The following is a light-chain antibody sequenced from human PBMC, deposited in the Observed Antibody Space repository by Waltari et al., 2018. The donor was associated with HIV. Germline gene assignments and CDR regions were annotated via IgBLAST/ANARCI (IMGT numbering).Light chain of an antibody. CDR3: CSYAGSSTLEV. CDR1: SSDVGSYNL. Sequence: QSALTQPASVSGSPGQSITISCTGTSSDVGSYNLFSSYQQHPGKAPKLMIYEGSKRPSGVSNRFSGSKSGNTASLTISGLQAEDEADYYCCSYAGSSTLEVFGGGTKLTVL. J-gene: IGLJ2*01. CDR2: EGS. V-gene: IGLV2-23*01.